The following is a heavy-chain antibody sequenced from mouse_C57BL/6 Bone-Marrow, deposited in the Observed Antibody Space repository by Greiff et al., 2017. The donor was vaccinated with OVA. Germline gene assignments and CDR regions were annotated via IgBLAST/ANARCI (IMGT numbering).Heavy chain of an antibody. V-gene: IGHV14-4*01. Sequence: EVQLQQSGAELVRPGASVKLSCTASGFNIKDDYMHWVKQRPEQGLEWIGWIDPENGDTEYASKFQGKATITADTSSNTAYLQLSSLTSEDTAVYYCTSIYDGYYPYWGQGTLVTVSA. J-gene: IGHJ3*01. CDR2: IDPENGDT. CDR3: TSIYDGYYPY. D-gene: IGHD2-3*01. CDR1: GFNIKDDY.